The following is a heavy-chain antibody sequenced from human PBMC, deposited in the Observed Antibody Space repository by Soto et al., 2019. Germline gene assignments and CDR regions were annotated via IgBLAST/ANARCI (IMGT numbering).Heavy chain of an antibody. CDR1: GYTFTSYY. J-gene: IGHJ4*02. V-gene: IGHV1-46*01. Sequence: GASVKVSCKASGYTFTSYYMHWVRQAPGQGREWMGIINPSGGSTSYAQKFQGRVTMTRDTSTSTVYMELSSLRSEDTAVYYCAIALPLLRSTPDYPGPAPLVTLSS. CDR3: AIALPLLRSTPDY. D-gene: IGHD2-2*01. CDR2: INPSGGST.